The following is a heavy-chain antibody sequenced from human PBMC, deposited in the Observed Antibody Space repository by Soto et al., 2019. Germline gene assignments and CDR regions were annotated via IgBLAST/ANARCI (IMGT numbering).Heavy chain of an antibody. CDR3: ASSQGSSTSLEIYYYYYYGMDV. D-gene: IGHD2-2*01. Sequence: QVQLVQSGAEVKKPGSSVKVSCKASGGTFSSYAISWVRQAPGQGLEWMGGIIPISGTANYAQKSQGRVTITADESTSTAYMVLSSLRSEDTAVYYCASSQGSSTSLEIYYYYYYGMDVWGQGTTVTVSS. V-gene: IGHV1-69*01. CDR2: IIPISGTA. CDR1: GGTFSSYA. J-gene: IGHJ6*02.